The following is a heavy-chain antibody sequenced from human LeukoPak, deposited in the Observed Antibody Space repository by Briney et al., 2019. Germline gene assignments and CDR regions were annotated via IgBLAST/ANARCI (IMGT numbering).Heavy chain of an antibody. V-gene: IGHV3-30*02. CDR3: AKDPSASYDYFDY. J-gene: IGHJ4*02. CDR2: IRYDGSNK. D-gene: IGHD1-26*01. Sequence: QSGGSLRLSCAASGFTFSSYGMHWVRQAPGKGLEWVAFIRYDGSNKYYADSVKGRFTISRDNSKNTLYLQMNSLRAEDTAVYYCAKDPSASYDYFDYWGQGTLVTVSS. CDR1: GFTFSSYG.